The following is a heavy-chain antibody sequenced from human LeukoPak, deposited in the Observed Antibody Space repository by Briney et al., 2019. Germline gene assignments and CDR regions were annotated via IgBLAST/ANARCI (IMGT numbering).Heavy chain of an antibody. CDR3: ERDNSVRDDSWWFNP. Sequence: RRASVKVSCRASGYTFTGYYMHWVRQDPGQGPEWGGVISPSGGSTTYAQKCQVRVTLTKDKSTSTDYLELSSLRAEDTAVYYCERDNSVRDDSWWFNPWGQGTLVTVSS. CDR2: ISPSGGST. D-gene: IGHD3-10*01. CDR1: GYTFTGYY. J-gene: IGHJ5*02. V-gene: IGHV1-46*01.